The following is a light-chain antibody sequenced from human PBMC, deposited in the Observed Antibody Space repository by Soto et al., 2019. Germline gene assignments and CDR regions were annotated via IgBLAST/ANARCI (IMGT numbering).Light chain of an antibody. CDR3: QQRSNWPLT. Sequence: EIVLTQSPATLSLSPGARATLSCRASQDFSNYLAWYQQKPGQAPRLLIYDASKRAAGIPARFSGSGSGTDFTLTISSLEPEDFAVYYCQQRSNWPLTFGQGTRLEIK. CDR2: DAS. J-gene: IGKJ5*01. CDR1: QDFSNY. V-gene: IGKV3-11*01.